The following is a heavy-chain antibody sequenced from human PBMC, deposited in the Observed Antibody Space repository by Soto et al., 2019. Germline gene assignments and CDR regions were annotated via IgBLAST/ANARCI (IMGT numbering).Heavy chain of an antibody. J-gene: IGHJ3*02. CDR3: AKTANGWFSAFDI. CDR1: GFTFSSYA. CDR2: ISGSGGTT. D-gene: IGHD6-19*01. Sequence: EVQLLESGGGLVQPGGSLRLSCAASGFTFSSYAMSWVRQAPGTGLEWVSAISGSGGTTYYADSVKGRFTFSRDNSKNTLYLQMNSRRSEDTAVYYCAKTANGWFSAFDIWGQGTMVTVSS. V-gene: IGHV3-23*01.